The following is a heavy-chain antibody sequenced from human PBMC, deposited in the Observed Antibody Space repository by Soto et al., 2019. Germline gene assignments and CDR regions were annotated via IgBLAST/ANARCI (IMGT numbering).Heavy chain of an antibody. D-gene: IGHD6-13*01. CDR2: INPNSGGT. J-gene: IGHJ5*01. V-gene: IGHV1-2*02. Sequence: VKVACKAAGYGLTGYYIHWVRQAPGQGLEWMGWINPNSGGTNYAQKFQGRVTMTRDTSISTAYMELSRLRCDDTAVYYCARDARYSSSWFDWFDPWGQRTTVAFSS. CDR3: ARDARYSSSWFDWFDP. CDR1: GYGLTGYY.